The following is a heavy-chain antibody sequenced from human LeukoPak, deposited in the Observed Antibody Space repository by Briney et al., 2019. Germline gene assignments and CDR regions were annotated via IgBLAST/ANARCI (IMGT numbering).Heavy chain of an antibody. CDR3: AKDGSWGDYYFYFYMDV. CDR2: ISGSGYYT. D-gene: IGHD3-16*01. CDR1: GFTVSTNY. V-gene: IGHV3-23*01. J-gene: IGHJ6*03. Sequence: GGSLRLSCAASGFTVSTNYMTWVRQAPGKGLEWLSGISGSGYYTYYADSVKGRFTISRDNSKNTLYIEMNSLRAEDTAVYYCAKDGSWGDYYFYFYMDVWGKGTTVTVSS.